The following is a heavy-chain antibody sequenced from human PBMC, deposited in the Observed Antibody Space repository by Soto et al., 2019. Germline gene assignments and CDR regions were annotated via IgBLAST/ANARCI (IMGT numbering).Heavy chain of an antibody. CDR2: INAGNGNT. Sequence: ASVKVSCKASGYTFTSYVMHWVRQAPGQRLEWMGWINAGNGNTKYSQKFQGRVTITRDTSASTAYMELSSLRSEDTAVYYCAREDNWNYRGAYYGMDVWGQGTTVTVSS. CDR3: AREDNWNYRGAYYGMDV. CDR1: GYTFTSYV. D-gene: IGHD1-7*01. V-gene: IGHV1-3*01. J-gene: IGHJ6*02.